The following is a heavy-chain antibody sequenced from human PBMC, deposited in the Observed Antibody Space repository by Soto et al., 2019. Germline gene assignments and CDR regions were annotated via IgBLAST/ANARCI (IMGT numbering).Heavy chain of an antibody. V-gene: IGHV4-31*03. CDR1: GGSINDGSYH. CDR3: ARLDYGVSAFDL. D-gene: IGHD4-17*01. J-gene: IGHJ4*02. CDR2: IFYTGSK. Sequence: PSETLSLTCTVSGGSINDGSYHWSWLRQHPGKGLEFIGYIFYTGSKYHNPSLETRVTMSADTSNNEVSLRLHSLTAADTAVYHCARLDYGVSAFDLWGRGTLVTVSS.